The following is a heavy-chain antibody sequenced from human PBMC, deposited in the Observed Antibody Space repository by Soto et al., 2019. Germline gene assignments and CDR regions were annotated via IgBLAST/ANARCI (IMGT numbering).Heavy chain of an antibody. D-gene: IGHD5-12*01. CDR3: ARGCGFRRGYSGGATRGSYYYCMEV. J-gene: IGHJ6*03. V-gene: IGHV1-8*01. CDR2: MNPNSGNT. CDR1: GYTFTSYD. Sequence: GASVKVSCKASGYTFTSYDINWVRQATGQGLEWMGWMNPNSGNTGYAQKFQGRVTMTRNTSISTAYMEMSSLRSEDTAVYYCARGCGFRRGYSGGATRGSYYYCMEVWGRDSKFTV.